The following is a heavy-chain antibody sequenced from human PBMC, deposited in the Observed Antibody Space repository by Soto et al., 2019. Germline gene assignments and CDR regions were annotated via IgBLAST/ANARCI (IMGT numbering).Heavy chain of an antibody. CDR3: ARQFDYDTSGYYYAY. CDR1: GGTFNKYA. J-gene: IGHJ4*02. V-gene: IGHV1-69*01. Sequence: QVQLVQSGTEVKKPGSSVKVSCKASGGTFNKYAIDWVRQAPGQGLDWMGGITPLFGTPNYAQRFQGRVTISADEVTSTAYMELRSLRSDDTGVYYCARQFDYDTSGYYYAYWGQGTLVTVSS. CDR2: ITPLFGTP. D-gene: IGHD3-22*01.